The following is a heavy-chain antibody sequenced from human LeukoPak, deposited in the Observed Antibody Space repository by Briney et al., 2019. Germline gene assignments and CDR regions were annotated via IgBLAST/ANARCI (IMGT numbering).Heavy chain of an antibody. J-gene: IGHJ4*02. CDR1: GYSFTNYW. CDR2: IYPGDSDT. D-gene: IGHD6-13*01. CDR3: ARPSSSWYDNFDY. V-gene: IGHV5-51*01. Sequence: GESLKISCKGSGYSFTNYWIGWVRQMPGKGLEWMGVIYPGDSDTRYSPSFQGQVTISADKSISTAYLQWSSLKASDTALYYCARPSSSWYDNFDYWGQGTLATVSS.